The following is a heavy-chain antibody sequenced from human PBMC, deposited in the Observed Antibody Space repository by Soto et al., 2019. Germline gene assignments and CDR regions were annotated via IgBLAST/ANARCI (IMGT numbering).Heavy chain of an antibody. D-gene: IGHD6-19*01. J-gene: IGHJ5*02. CDR3: AREGVAVAGTKSGWFDP. CDR1: GGSISSYY. V-gene: IGHV4-59*01. Sequence: PSETLSLTCTVSGGSISSYYWSWIRQPPGKGLEWIGYIYYSGSTNYNPSLKGRVTISVDTSKNQFSLKLSSVTAADTAVYYCAREGVAVAGTKSGWFDPWGQGTLVTVSS. CDR2: IYYSGST.